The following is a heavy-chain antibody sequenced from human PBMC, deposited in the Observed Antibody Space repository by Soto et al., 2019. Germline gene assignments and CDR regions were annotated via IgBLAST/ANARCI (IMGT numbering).Heavy chain of an antibody. J-gene: IGHJ3*02. V-gene: IGHV3-23*01. CDR2: ISDSGGST. CDR1: GFTFSSYA. D-gene: IGHD5-18*01. CDR3: AKGAMGPRGAHASDI. Sequence: EVQLLESGGGLVQPGGSLRLSCTDSGFTFSSYAMSWVRRAPGEGLEWVSAISDSGGSTYHADSVKGRFTISRANSKITLYLHMNSLRGEDTAVYYCAKGAMGPRGAHASDIWGQGTIVTVSS.